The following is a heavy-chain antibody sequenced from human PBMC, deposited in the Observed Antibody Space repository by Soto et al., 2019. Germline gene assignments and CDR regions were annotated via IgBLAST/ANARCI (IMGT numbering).Heavy chain of an antibody. Sequence: QVQLVESGGGVVQPGRSLRLSCAASGFTFSSYGMHWVRQAPGKGLEWVAVIWYDGSNIYYADSVKGRFTIPRDNSKNTLYLQMNSLRAEDTAVYYCARVGYSYGVDYWGQGTLVTVSS. D-gene: IGHD5-18*01. CDR1: GFTFSSYG. J-gene: IGHJ4*02. V-gene: IGHV3-33*01. CDR3: ARVGYSYGVDY. CDR2: IWYDGSNI.